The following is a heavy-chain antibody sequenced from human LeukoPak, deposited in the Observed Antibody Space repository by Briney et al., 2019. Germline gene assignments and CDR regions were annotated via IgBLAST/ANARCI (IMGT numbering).Heavy chain of an antibody. J-gene: IGHJ4*02. CDR1: GFSFSIFA. CDR2: IGGSGTTT. V-gene: IGHV3-23*01. D-gene: IGHD3-10*01. CDR3: ARGRGGSGNYYFDY. Sequence: GGSLRLFCAPSGFSFSIFAINWLRQAPGKGLEWVSGIGGSGTTTYYADPVKSRFTIPRDNSKNTVFLQLSSLSAEDTAVYYCARGRGGSGNYYFDYWGQGTLVIASS.